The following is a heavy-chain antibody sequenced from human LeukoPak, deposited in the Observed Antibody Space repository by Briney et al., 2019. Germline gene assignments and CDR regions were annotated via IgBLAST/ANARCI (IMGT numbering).Heavy chain of an antibody. CDR2: INHSGST. Sequence: KSSETLSLTCAVYGGSFSGYYWSWIRQPPGKGLEWIGEINHSGSTNYNPSLKSRVTISVDTSKNQFSLKLIPVTAADTAVYYCARGVATENDAFDIWGQGTMVTVSS. J-gene: IGHJ3*02. CDR3: ARGVATENDAFDI. CDR1: GGSFSGYY. D-gene: IGHD5-12*01. V-gene: IGHV4-34*01.